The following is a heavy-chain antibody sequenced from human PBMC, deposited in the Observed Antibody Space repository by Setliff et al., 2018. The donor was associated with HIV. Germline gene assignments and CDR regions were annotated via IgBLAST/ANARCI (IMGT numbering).Heavy chain of an antibody. CDR3: ARTRYYYDSSDRYWVIDS. J-gene: IGHJ5*01. Sequence: SETLSLTCSVSGVSINSYYWSWIRQPPGKGLEWFGYIYNGGNTNYNPSLVSRVSMSLDTSKNQFSLKLTFVTAADTTAYFCARTRYYYDSSDRYWVIDSWGPGTLVTVSS. V-gene: IGHV4-59*01. CDR2: IYNGGNT. D-gene: IGHD3-22*01. CDR1: GVSINSYY.